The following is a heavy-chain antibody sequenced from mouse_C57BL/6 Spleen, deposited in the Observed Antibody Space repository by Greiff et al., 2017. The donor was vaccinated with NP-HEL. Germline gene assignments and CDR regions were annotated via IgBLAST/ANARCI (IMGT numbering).Heavy chain of an antibody. Sequence: EVMLVESEGGLVQPGSSMKLSCTASGFTFSDYYMAWVRQVPEKGLEWVANINYDGSSTYYLDSLKSRFIISRDNAKNILYLQMSSLKSEDTATYYCARGGRGYYAMDYWGQGTSVTVSS. CDR1: GFTFSDYY. CDR2: INYDGSST. V-gene: IGHV5-16*01. CDR3: ARGGRGYYAMDY. J-gene: IGHJ4*01.